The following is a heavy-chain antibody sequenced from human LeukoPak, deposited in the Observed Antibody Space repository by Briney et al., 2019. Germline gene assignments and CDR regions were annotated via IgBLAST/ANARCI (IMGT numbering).Heavy chain of an antibody. Sequence: GGSLRPSCAASGFTFSSYSMSWVRQAPGKGLEWVSYISSSSSTIYYADSVKGRLTISRDKAKNSLYLQMNSLRAEDTAVYYCAREYCSSTSCLYDYWGQGTLVTVSS. CDR3: AREYCSSTSCLYDY. J-gene: IGHJ4*02. CDR2: ISSSSSTI. CDR1: GFTFSSYS. D-gene: IGHD2-2*01. V-gene: IGHV3-48*01.